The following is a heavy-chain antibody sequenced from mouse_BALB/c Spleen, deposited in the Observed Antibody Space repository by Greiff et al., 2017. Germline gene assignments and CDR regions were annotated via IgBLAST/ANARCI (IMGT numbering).Heavy chain of an antibody. V-gene: IGHV5-9-4*01. CDR2: ISSGGSYT. CDR3: ARVDPGYYAMDY. CDR1: GFTFSSYA. J-gene: IGHJ4*01. Sequence: EVQGVESGGGLVKPGGSLKLSCAASGFTFSSYAMSWVRQSPEKRLEWVAEISSGGSYTYYPDTVTGRFTISRDNAKNTLYLEMSSLRSEDTAMYYCARVDPGYYAMDYWGQGTSVTVSS.